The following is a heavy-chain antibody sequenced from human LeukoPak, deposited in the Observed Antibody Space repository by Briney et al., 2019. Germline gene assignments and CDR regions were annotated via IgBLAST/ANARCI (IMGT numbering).Heavy chain of an antibody. CDR3: ARSVHYYYYYMDV. CDR1: GFTFSSYA. V-gene: IGHV3-64*01. J-gene: IGHJ6*03. CDR2: ISSNGGST. Sequence: PGGSLRLSCAASGFTFSSYAMHWVRQAPGKGLEYVSAISSNGGSTYYANSVKGRFTISRDNSKNTLYLQMGSLRAEDMAVYYRARSVHYYYYYMDVWGKGTTVTVSS.